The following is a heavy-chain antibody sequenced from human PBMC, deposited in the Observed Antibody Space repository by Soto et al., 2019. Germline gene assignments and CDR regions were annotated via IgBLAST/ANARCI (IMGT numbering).Heavy chain of an antibody. CDR2: ISAYNGNT. CDR3: XXXXXAGTCDY. D-gene: IGHD6-13*01. CDR1: GYTFTSYG. Sequence: QVQLVQSGAEVKKPGASVKVSCKASGYTFTSYGISWVRQAPGQGLEWMGWISAYNGNTNYAQKLQGRVTMTTDTXXXXXXXXXXXXXXXXXXXXXXXXXXXAGTCDYWGQGTLVTVSS. J-gene: IGHJ4*02. V-gene: IGHV1-18*01.